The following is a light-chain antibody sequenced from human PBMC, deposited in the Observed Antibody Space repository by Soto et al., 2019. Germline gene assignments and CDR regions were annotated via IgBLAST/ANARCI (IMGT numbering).Light chain of an antibody. J-gene: IGKJ2*01. CDR1: QSIITY. CDR2: GAS. Sequence: DIQMTQSPSSLSASVGDRVTITCRASQSIITYLNWYQQKPGKAPKLLIYGASTLQSGVPSRFSGSGSGTDFTLTISSRQPEDFATYYCQHSYSAPRYTFGQGTKLEPK. CDR3: QHSYSAPRYT. V-gene: IGKV1-39*01.